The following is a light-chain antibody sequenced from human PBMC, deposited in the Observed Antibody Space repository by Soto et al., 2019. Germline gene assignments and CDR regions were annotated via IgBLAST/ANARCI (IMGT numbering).Light chain of an antibody. J-gene: IGLJ1*01. CDR2: RNN. Sequence: QSVRTQPPSASGTPGQRVTISCSGSSSNIGSNYVYWYQQLPGTAPKLLIYRNNQRPSGVPDRFSGSESGTSASLAISGLRSEDEADYYCAAWDDSLKNVFGTGTKVTVL. CDR3: AAWDDSLKNV. CDR1: SSNIGSNY. V-gene: IGLV1-47*01.